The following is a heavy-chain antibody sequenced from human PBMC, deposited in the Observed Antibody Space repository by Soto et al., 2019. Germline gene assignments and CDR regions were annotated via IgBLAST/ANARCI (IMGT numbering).Heavy chain of an antibody. CDR1: GFTVSSNY. V-gene: IGHV3-53*02. D-gene: IGHD2-2*01. Sequence: EVQLVETGGGLIQPGGSLRLSCAASGFTVSSNYMSWVRQAPGKGLEWVSLIYSGGSTYYADSVKGRFTISRDNSRNTLNLQMNSLRAEDTAVYYCARDDCRSTSCYFDYWGQGTLVTVSS. CDR3: ARDDCRSTSCYFDY. J-gene: IGHJ4*02. CDR2: IYSGGST.